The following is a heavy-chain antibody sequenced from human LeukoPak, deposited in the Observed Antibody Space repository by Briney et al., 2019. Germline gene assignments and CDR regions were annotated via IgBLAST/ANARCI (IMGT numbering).Heavy chain of an antibody. CDR3: ARPPDYYDSSGYYYALNWFDP. Sequence: GASVKVSCKASGYTFTGYYMHWVRQAPGQGLEWMGWINPNSGGTNYAQKFQGRVTMTRDTSISTAYMELSRLRSDDTAVYYCARPPDYYDSSGYYYALNWFDPWGQGTLVTVSS. CDR1: GYTFTGYY. CDR2: INPNSGGT. J-gene: IGHJ5*02. D-gene: IGHD3-22*01. V-gene: IGHV1-2*02.